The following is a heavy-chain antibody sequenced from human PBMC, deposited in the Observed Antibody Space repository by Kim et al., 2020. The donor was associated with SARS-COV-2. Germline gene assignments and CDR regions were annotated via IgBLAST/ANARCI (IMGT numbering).Heavy chain of an antibody. J-gene: IGHJ6*02. CDR3: ARLVVVPAAWYGMDV. Sequence: SETLSLTCTVSGGSISSYYWSWIRQPPGKGLEWIGYIYYSGSTNSIPSLKSRVTISVDTSKNQFSLKLSSVTAADTAVYYCARLVVVPAAWYGMDVWGQG. V-gene: IGHV4-59*08. D-gene: IGHD2-2*01. CDR1: GGSISSYY. CDR2: IYYSGST.